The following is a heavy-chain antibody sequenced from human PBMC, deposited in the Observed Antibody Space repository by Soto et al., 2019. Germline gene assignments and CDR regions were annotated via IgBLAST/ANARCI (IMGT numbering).Heavy chain of an antibody. V-gene: IGHV4-31*03. CDR3: ARGKAVGTWVTAVGKYYFDY. D-gene: IGHD2-21*02. CDR1: GGSISSGDYY. Sequence: QVQLQESGPGLVKPSQTLSLTCTVSGGSISSGDYYWNWIRQHPGEGLEYMGYIYYNGGTYYNPSLKSRLTISVDTSKNQFPLKLTSVTAADTAVYYCARGKAVGTWVTAVGKYYFDYWGQGTLVTVSS. J-gene: IGHJ4*02. CDR2: IYYNGGT.